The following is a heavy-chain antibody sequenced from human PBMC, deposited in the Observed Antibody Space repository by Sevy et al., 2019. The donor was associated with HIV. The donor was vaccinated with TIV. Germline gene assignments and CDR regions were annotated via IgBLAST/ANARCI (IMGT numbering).Heavy chain of an antibody. CDR3: EKGARIVVVRAVRGAFDI. CDR2: ISGSGGST. Sequence: GGSLRLSCAASGFTFSSYAMSWVRQAPGKGLEWVSAISGSGGSTYYADSVKGRFTISRDNSKNTLYLQMNSLRAEDTAVYYCEKGARIVVVRAVRGAFDIWGQGTMVTVSS. J-gene: IGHJ3*02. CDR1: GFTFSSYA. D-gene: IGHD2-2*01. V-gene: IGHV3-23*01.